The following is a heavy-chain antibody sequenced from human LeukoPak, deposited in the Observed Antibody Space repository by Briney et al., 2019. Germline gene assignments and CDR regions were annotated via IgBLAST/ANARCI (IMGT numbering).Heavy chain of an antibody. V-gene: IGHV4-59*01. CDR3: AGWVGTAAGWYYFDY. D-gene: IGHD6-13*01. Sequence: SETLSLTCTVSGGSISSYYWSWIRQPPGKGLEWIGYIYYSGSTNYNPSLKSRVTISVDTSKNQFSLKLSSVTAADTAVYYCAGWVGTAAGWYYFDYWGQGTLVTVSS. CDR1: GGSISSYY. J-gene: IGHJ4*02. CDR2: IYYSGST.